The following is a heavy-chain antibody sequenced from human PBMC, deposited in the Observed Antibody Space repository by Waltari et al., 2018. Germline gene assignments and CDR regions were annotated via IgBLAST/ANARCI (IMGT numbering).Heavy chain of an antibody. CDR1: GGAVTGYY. V-gene: IGHV4-34*01. Sequence: QVHLQQCGARLVRPSETLSLTCAVYGGAVTGYYWSWIRPPTGKGLEWIGEIYHSGITNYNPSLKGRVTLSVDTSKNQCSLKMTSVTDADTAVYYCAGGGSRRLDSWGQGTQVTVS. CDR3: AGGGSRRLDS. CDR2: IYHSGIT. J-gene: IGHJ5*01.